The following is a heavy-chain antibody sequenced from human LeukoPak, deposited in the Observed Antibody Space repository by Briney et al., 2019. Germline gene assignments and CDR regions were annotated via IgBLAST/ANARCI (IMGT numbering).Heavy chain of an antibody. D-gene: IGHD2-2*01. CDR1: GVTFSNYW. V-gene: IGHV3-7*01. J-gene: IGHJ4*02. Sequence: GGSLRLSCAASGVTFSNYWMTWVRQAPGKGLEWVASIKQDGSEKYYVDSVRGRFTISRDNAKNSLYLQMNSLRAEDTAVYYCAREFCSSTNCYFDYWGQGTLVTVSS. CDR3: AREFCSSTNCYFDY. CDR2: IKQDGSEK.